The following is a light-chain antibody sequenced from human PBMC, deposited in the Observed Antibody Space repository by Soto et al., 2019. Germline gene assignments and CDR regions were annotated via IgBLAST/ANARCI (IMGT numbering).Light chain of an antibody. J-gene: IGLJ1*01. CDR2: DVT. CDR3: CSYAGRFTYV. Sequence: QSALTQPRSVSGSPGQSVTISCTGTSRDVGGYNYVSWYQQHPGKAPKLMIYDVTKRPSGVSDRFSGSKSGNTASLTISGLQPEDEVDYYCCSYAGRFTYVFGTRTKLTVL. CDR1: SRDVGGYNY. V-gene: IGLV2-11*01.